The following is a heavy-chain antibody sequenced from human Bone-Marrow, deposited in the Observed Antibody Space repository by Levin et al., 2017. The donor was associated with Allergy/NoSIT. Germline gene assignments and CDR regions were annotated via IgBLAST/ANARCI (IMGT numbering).Heavy chain of an antibody. V-gene: IGHV1-2*06. Sequence: GESLKISCKASGYTFSGYYIHWVRQAPGQGLEWIGRINPNNDVTHYAQNFQGRVTMTRDTSISTAYLELSRLRSDDTAIYYCARDQTTWTGYYSAYWGQGTLVTVSS. CDR2: INPNNDVT. J-gene: IGHJ4*02. D-gene: IGHD3/OR15-3a*01. CDR1: GYTFSGYY. CDR3: ARDQTTWTGYYSAY.